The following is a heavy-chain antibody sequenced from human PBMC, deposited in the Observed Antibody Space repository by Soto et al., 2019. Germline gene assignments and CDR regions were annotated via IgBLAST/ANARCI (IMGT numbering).Heavy chain of an antibody. J-gene: IGHJ4*02. CDR3: ARELDYYDSSGYYASFDY. V-gene: IGHV1-18*01. CDR1: GYTFTSYG. Sequence: QVQRVQSGAEVKKPGASVKVSCKASGYTFTSYGISWVRQAPGQGLEWMGWISAYNGNTNYAQKLQGRVTMTTDTSTSTAYMELRSLRSDDTAVYYCARELDYYDSSGYYASFDYWGQGTLVTVSS. CDR2: ISAYNGNT. D-gene: IGHD3-22*01.